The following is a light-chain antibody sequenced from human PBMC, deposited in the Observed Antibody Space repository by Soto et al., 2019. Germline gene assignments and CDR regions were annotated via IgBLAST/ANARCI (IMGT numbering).Light chain of an antibody. CDR2: NTN. V-gene: IGLV8-61*01. Sequence: QTVVTQEPSFSVSPGGKVTLTCGLSSGSVSTTYHPSWYQQTPGQAPRTLMYNTNTRSPGVPDRFSGSILGNKAALTITGAQADDESDYYCVLYMGRSVVFGGGTKLTVL. CDR3: VLYMGRSVV. CDR1: SGSVSTTYH. J-gene: IGLJ2*01.